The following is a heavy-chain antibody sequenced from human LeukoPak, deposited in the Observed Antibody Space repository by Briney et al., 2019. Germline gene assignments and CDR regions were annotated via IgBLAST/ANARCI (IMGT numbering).Heavy chain of an antibody. CDR3: ARAIRGYSGYGYFDY. V-gene: IGHV3-66*01. D-gene: IGHD5-12*01. CDR1: GFTVSSNY. J-gene: IGHJ4*02. CDR2: IYSGGST. Sequence: PGGSLRLSCAASGFTVSSNYMSWVRQAPGKGLEWVSVIYSGGSTYYADSAKGRFTISRDNSKNTLYLQMNSLRAEDTAVYYCARAIRGYSGYGYFDYWGQGTLVTVSS.